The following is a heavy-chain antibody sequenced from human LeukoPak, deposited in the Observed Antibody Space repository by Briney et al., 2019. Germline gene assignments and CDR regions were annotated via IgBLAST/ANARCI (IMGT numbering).Heavy chain of an antibody. J-gene: IGHJ5*02. D-gene: IGHD2-15*01. CDR1: GDSLSTSSYY. Sequence: PSETLSLTCTVSGDSLSTSSYYWGWIRQPPGKGLEWIGSVFFSGNTYYEPSLKSRVTISVATSTNQFSLNVRSVSAADTAVYYCARDPSRSCAGGNCFSSWGQGTLVIVSP. CDR2: VFFSGNT. V-gene: IGHV4-39*07. CDR3: ARDPSRSCAGGNCFSS.